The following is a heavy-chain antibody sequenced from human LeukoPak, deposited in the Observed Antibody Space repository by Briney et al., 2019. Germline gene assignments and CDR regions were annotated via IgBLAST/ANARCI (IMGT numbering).Heavy chain of an antibody. D-gene: IGHD4-17*01. CDR3: ARDSRDYGGNSTYYYYYGMDV. CDR2: IKQDGSEK. Sequence: PGGSLRLSCAASGFTFSSYWMSWVRQAPGKGLEWVANIKQDGSEKYYVDSVKGRFTISRDNAKNSLYLQMNSLRAEDTAVYYCARDSRDYGGNSTYYYYYGMDVWGQGTTVTVSS. J-gene: IGHJ6*02. V-gene: IGHV3-7*03. CDR1: GFTFSSYW.